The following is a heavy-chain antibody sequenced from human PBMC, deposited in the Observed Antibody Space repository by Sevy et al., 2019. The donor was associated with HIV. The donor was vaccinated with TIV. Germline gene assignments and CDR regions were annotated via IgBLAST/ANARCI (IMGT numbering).Heavy chain of an antibody. CDR2: INPNTSAT. Sequence: ASVKVSCKASGYTFTGYYMHWVRQAPGQGLEWMGWINPNTSATNYAQKFRGRVTMTRGTSISTAYMELSSLRSDDTAVYYCTRDRQHSRDIWGHGTMVTVS. D-gene: IGHD3-3*02. CDR1: GYTFTGYY. J-gene: IGHJ3*02. V-gene: IGHV1-2*02. CDR3: TRDRQHSRDI.